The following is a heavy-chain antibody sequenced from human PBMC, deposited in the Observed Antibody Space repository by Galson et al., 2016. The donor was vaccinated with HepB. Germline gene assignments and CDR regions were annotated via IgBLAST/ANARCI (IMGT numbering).Heavy chain of an antibody. CDR3: AVSMGGAFDWYDYLDY. J-gene: IGHJ4*02. CDR2: IDWNDDK. Sequence: LVKPTQTLTLTCTFSGFSLSTNGMCVSWIRQPPGKALEWLALIDWNDDKHYSTSLKTRLTISKDTSKNQVVLTMTNMDPVDTALYYCAVSMGGAFDWYDYLDYWGQETLVAVTS. V-gene: IGHV2-70*02. D-gene: IGHD3-9*01. CDR1: GFSLSTNGMC.